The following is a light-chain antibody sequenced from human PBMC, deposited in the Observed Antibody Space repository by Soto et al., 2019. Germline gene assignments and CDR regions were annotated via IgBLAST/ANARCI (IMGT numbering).Light chain of an antibody. Sequence: EVVMTQSPATLSVPPGERATLSCRASQYISKYLAWYQQRPGQAPRLLIYDASTRATGIPDRFSGSGSGTEFTLTISSLQSEDVAVYYCHQYNEWRTFGQGTKVDIK. CDR1: QYISKY. V-gene: IGKV3-15*01. CDR3: HQYNEWRT. J-gene: IGKJ1*01. CDR2: DAS.